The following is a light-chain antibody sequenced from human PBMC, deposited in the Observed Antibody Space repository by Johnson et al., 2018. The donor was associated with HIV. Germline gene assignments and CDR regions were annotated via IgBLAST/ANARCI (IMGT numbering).Light chain of an antibody. Sequence: QSVLTQPPSVSAAPGQKVTISCSGSSSNIGNNYVSWYQQLPGTAPKLLIYGNNKRPSGIPDRSSGSKSGTSATLGIAGLQTGDEADYYCGTWDNSLTTGALFGTGTKVTVL. V-gene: IGLV1-51*02. J-gene: IGLJ1*01. CDR1: SSNIGNNY. CDR2: GNN. CDR3: GTWDNSLTTGAL.